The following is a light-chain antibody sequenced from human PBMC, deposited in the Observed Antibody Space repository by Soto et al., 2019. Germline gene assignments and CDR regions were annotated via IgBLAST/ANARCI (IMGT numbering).Light chain of an antibody. Sequence: PVTLSLSPCEIATLSCRSSQTIGTNYIAWYQQKPGQPPRLLIYGASTRATGIPARFSGSGFGTEFTLTISSLQPEDFATYYCQQSYSTPGITFGQGTRLEIK. CDR1: QTIGTNY. J-gene: IGKJ5*01. CDR3: QQSYSTPGIT. V-gene: IGKV3D-7*01. CDR2: GAS.